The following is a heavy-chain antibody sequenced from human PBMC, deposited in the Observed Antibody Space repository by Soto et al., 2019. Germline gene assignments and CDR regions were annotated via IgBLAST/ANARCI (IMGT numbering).Heavy chain of an antibody. CDR2: IYHSGST. V-gene: IGHV4-4*02. CDR1: GGSISSGDYY. J-gene: IGHJ5*02. CDR3: ARDDPWFDP. Sequence: SETLSLTCTVCGGSISSGDYYWSWVRQPPGKGLEWIGEIYHSGSTNYNPSLKSRVTISVDKSKNQFSLKLSSVTAADTAVYYCARDDPWFDPWGQGTLVTVSS.